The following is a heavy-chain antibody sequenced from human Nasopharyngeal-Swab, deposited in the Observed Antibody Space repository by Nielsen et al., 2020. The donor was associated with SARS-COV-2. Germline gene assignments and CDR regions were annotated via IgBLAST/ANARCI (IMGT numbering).Heavy chain of an antibody. Sequence: SETLSLTCTVSGGSISSSSYYWGWIRQPPGKGLEWIGSIYYSGSTYYNPSLKSRVTISVDTSKNQFSLKLRSVTAADTAVYYCGGSSWYGDYYYYYGMDVWGQGTTVTVSS. J-gene: IGHJ6*02. V-gene: IGHV4-39*07. CDR2: IYYSGST. CDR3: GGSSWYGDYYYYYGMDV. D-gene: IGHD6-13*01. CDR1: GGSISSSSYY.